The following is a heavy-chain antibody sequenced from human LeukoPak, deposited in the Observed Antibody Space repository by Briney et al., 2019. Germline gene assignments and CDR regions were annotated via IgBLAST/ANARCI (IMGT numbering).Heavy chain of an antibody. V-gene: IGHV4-38-2*02. J-gene: IGHJ4*02. CDR1: GYSISSGYY. CDR3: ARDRTVAPFDY. D-gene: IGHD2-2*01. CDR2: IYHSGNT. Sequence: PSETLSLTCTVSGYSISSGYYWGWIRQPPGKGLEWIGSIYHSGNTYYNPSLKSRVTISVDTSKNQFSLKLSSVTAADTAVYYCARDRTVAPFDYWGQGTLVTVSS.